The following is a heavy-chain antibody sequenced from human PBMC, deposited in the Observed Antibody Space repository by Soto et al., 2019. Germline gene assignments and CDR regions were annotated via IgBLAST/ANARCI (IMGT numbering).Heavy chain of an antibody. V-gene: IGHV3-21*01. CDR1: GFTFSAYS. D-gene: IGHD2-2*02. J-gene: IGHJ6*02. CDR2: ISSRSDI. Sequence: GGSLRLSCVGSGFTFSAYSINWVRQAPGKGLEWVSSISSRSDIYYASPLKGRFTISRDNAKNSLSLQLNCVRAEDTAVYYCAREYTAGPLAYGLDVWGQGTTVTVSS. CDR3: AREYTAGPLAYGLDV.